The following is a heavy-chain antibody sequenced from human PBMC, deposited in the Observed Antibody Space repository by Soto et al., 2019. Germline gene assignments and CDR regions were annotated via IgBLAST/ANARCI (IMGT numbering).Heavy chain of an antibody. V-gene: IGHV1-69*01. CDR1: GGTFSSYA. Sequence: QVQLVQSGAEVKKPGSSVKVSCKASGGTFSSYAISWVRQAPGQGLEWMGGIIPIFGTANYAQKFQGRVTITADESTSTAYMELSSLRSEDTAVYYCARASSMIVVVINDYYGMAVWGQGTTVTVSS. CDR2: IIPIFGTA. D-gene: IGHD3-22*01. J-gene: IGHJ6*02. CDR3: ARASSMIVVVINDYYGMAV.